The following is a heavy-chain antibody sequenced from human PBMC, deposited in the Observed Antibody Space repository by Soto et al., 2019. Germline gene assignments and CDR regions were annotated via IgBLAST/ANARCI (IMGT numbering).Heavy chain of an antibody. CDR2: ISTSGATI. D-gene: IGHD3-16*01. CDR1: GFTFSNHA. V-gene: IGHV3-48*01. CDR3: ARGPVSNDHYFDY. J-gene: IGHJ4*02. Sequence: GGSLRLSCAASGFTFSNHAMNWVRQAPGKGLEWISYISTSGATIYYADSVRGRFTISRDNAKNSLSLQMNSLRAEDTALYYCARGPVSNDHYFDYWGQGALVTVSS.